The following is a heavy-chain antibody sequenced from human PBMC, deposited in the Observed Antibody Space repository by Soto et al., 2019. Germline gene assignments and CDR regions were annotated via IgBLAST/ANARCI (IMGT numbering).Heavy chain of an antibody. CDR2: ISGSGGST. CDR1: GFTFSSYA. CDR3: AKGSKDFWSGYYQGNWFDP. V-gene: IGHV3-23*01. D-gene: IGHD3-3*01. J-gene: IGHJ5*02. Sequence: LRLSRAASGFTFSSYAMSWVRQAPGKGLEWVSAISGSGGSTYYADSVKGRFTISRDNSKNTLYLQMNSLRAEDTAVYYCAKGSKDFWSGYYQGNWFDPWGQGTLVTVS.